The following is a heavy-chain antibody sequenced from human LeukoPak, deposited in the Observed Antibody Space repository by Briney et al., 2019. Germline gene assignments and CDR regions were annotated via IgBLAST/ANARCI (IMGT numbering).Heavy chain of an antibody. V-gene: IGHV4-34*01. Sequence: SETLSLTCAVYGGSFSGYYWSWIRQPPGKGLEWIGEINHSGSTNYSPSLKSRVTISVDTSKNQFSLKLSSVTAADTAVYYCASGKAYSGDHVYKRNYYYYGMDVWGQGTTVTVSS. D-gene: IGHD4-17*01. CDR1: GGSFSGYY. CDR3: ASGKAYSGDHVYKRNYYYYGMDV. J-gene: IGHJ6*02. CDR2: INHSGST.